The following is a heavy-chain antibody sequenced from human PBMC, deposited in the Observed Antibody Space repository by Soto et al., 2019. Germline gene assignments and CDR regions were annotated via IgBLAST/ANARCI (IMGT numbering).Heavy chain of an antibody. CDR1: GVTFSSYA. Sequence: QVQLVESGGGVVQPGRSLRLSCAASGVTFSSYAMHWVRQAPGKGLEWVAVIAYDGRNKYYADSVKGRFTISRDNSKNTLYMQMNSLRIEDTAVYYGARELERVFDYWGKGTLVTVSS. CDR3: ARELERVFDY. J-gene: IGHJ4*02. V-gene: IGHV3-30*04. D-gene: IGHD1-1*01. CDR2: IAYDGRNK.